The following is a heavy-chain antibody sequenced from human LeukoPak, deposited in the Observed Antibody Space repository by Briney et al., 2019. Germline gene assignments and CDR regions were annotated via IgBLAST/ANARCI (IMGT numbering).Heavy chain of an antibody. CDR2: IYYSGST. Sequence: SETLWLTCTVSGGSIGSYYWSWIRQPPGKGLEWIGYIYYSGSTNYNPSLKSRVTISVDTSKNQFSLKLSSVTAADTAVYYCARLGAVAEYFDYWGQGTLVTVSS. CDR3: ARLGAVAEYFDY. V-gene: IGHV4-59*08. D-gene: IGHD6-19*01. CDR1: GGSIGSYY. J-gene: IGHJ4*02.